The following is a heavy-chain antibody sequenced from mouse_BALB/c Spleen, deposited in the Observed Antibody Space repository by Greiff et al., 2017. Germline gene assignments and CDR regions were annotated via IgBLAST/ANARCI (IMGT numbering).Heavy chain of an antibody. V-gene: IGHV3-6*02. D-gene: IGHD1-2*01. CDR1: GYSITSGYY. J-gene: IGHJ3*01. Sequence: EVKLVESGPGLVKPSQSLSLTCSVTGYSITSGYYWNWIRQFPGNKLEWMGYLSYDGSNNYNPSLKNRISITRDTSKNQFFLKLNSVTTEDTATYYCAREDYGYAWFAYWGQGTLVTVSA. CDR3: AREDYGYAWFAY. CDR2: LSYDGSN.